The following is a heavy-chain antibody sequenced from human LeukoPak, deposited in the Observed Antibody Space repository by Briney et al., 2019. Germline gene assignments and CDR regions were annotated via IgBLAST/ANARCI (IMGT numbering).Heavy chain of an antibody. CDR3: ARDLGAGSSGYYSDDAFDI. CDR1: GYTFTSYG. Sequence: ASVKVSCKASGYTFTSYGIHWVRQAPGQGLEWMGIINPSVVSTSYAQKFQGRATMTGDTSTSTVYMELSSLRSEDTAVYYCARDLGAGSSGYYSDDAFDIWGQGTMVTVSS. D-gene: IGHD3-22*01. J-gene: IGHJ3*02. V-gene: IGHV1-46*01. CDR2: INPSVVST.